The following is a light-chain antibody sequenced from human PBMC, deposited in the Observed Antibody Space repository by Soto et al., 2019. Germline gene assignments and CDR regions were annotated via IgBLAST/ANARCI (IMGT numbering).Light chain of an antibody. CDR1: LRISTF. CDR3: QKYNSAPLT. J-gene: IGKJ4*01. Sequence: DIQMTQSPSSLSASVGDRVAITCRASLRISTFLAWYQQKPGKAPKLLIYAASTLKSGVPSRFSGSGSGTDFTLTISNLQPEDVATYYCQKYNSAPLTFGGGTKVEIK. V-gene: IGKV1-27*01. CDR2: AAS.